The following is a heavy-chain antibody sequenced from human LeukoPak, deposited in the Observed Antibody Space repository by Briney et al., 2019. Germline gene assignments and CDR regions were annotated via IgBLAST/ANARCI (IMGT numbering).Heavy chain of an antibody. CDR1: GYTFTSYD. CDR3: ARGLRCSSTSCYKRWFDP. V-gene: IGHV1-8*01. CDR2: MNPNSGNT. J-gene: IGHJ5*02. D-gene: IGHD2-2*02. Sequence: ASVKVSCKASGYTFTSYDINWVRQATGQGLEWMGWMNPNSGNTGYAQKFQGRVTMARNTSISTAYMELSSLRSEDPAVYYCARGLRCSSTSCYKRWFDPWGQGTLVTVSS.